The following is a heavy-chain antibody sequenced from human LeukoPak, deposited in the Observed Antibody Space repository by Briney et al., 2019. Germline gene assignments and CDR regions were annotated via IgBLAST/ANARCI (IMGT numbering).Heavy chain of an antibody. J-gene: IGHJ4*02. Sequence: GGSLRPSCAASGFTFSSYAMHWVRQAPGKGLEWVAVISYDGSNKYYADSVKGRFTISRDNSKNTLYLQMSSLRAEDTAVYYCARDQEWAAAVNTFDYWGQGTLVTVSS. CDR2: ISYDGSNK. V-gene: IGHV3-30*04. CDR3: ARDQEWAAAVNTFDY. CDR1: GFTFSSYA. D-gene: IGHD6-13*01.